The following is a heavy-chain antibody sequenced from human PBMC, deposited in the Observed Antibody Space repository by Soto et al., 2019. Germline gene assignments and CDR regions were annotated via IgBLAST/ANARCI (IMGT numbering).Heavy chain of an antibody. CDR1: GFTFSSYS. V-gene: IGHV3-23*01. D-gene: IGHD3-10*01. Sequence: QLLESGGGLVQPGGSLRLSCAASGFTFSSYSMNWVRQPPGKGLQWVATVGGGGDNIFYADSVKGRFTISRDDSQNMLFLQMNSLRPEDTAVYFCAKRDYGSGRSPPVINYWGQGTLVTVSS. CDR2: VGGGGDNI. CDR3: AKRDYGSGRSPPVINY. J-gene: IGHJ4*02.